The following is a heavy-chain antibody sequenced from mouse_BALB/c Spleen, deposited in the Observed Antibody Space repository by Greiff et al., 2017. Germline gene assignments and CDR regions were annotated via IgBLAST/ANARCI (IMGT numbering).Heavy chain of an antibody. J-gene: IGHJ1*01. Sequence: EVQLQESGPGLVKPSQSLSLTCTVTGYSITSDYAWNWIRQFPGNKLEWMGYISYSGSTSYNPSLKSRISITRDTSKNQFFLQLNSVTTEDTATYYCASTAGYWYFDVWGAGTTVTVSS. V-gene: IGHV3-2*02. CDR3: ASTAGYWYFDV. D-gene: IGHD1-2*01. CDR2: ISYSGST. CDR1: GYSITSDYA.